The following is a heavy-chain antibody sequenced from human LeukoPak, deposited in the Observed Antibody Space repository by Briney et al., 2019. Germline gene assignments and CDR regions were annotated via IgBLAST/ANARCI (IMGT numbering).Heavy chain of an antibody. Sequence: SGPTLVNPTQTLTLTCTFSGFSLSTTGVAVAWIRQPPGKALEWLAVYYWNNDKSYSPSLKSRLTITKDTSENQVVLITTNLDPVDTGTYYCAHKGRGSGSYTMWGKGTLVTVSS. CDR3: AHKGRGSGSYTM. V-gene: IGHV2-5*01. CDR2: YYWNNDK. J-gene: IGHJ4*02. CDR1: GFSLSTTGVA. D-gene: IGHD3-10*01.